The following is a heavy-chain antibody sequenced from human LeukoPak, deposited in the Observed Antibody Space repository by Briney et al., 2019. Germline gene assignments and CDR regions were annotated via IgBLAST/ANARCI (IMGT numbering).Heavy chain of an antibody. V-gene: IGHV4-34*01. Sequence: SETLSLTCAVYGGSFSGYYWSWIRQPPGKGLEWIGEINHSGSTNYNPSLKSRVTISVDTSKNQFSLKLSSVTAADTAVYYCARYHHYDPPRRRAFDIWGQGTMVTVPS. CDR2: INHSGST. D-gene: IGHD3-3*01. CDR1: GGSFSGYY. J-gene: IGHJ3*02. CDR3: ARYHHYDPPRRRAFDI.